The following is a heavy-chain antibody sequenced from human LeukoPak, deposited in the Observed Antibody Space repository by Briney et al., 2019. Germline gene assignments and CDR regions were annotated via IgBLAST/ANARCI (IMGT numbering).Heavy chain of an antibody. CDR1: GGSISSYY. D-gene: IGHD5-18*01. J-gene: IGHJ6*03. CDR2: IYYSGSA. V-gene: IGHV4-59*01. CDR3: ARLTAYYYMDV. Sequence: SETLSLTCTVSGGSISSYYWSWIRQPPGKGLEWIGYIYYSGSANYNPSLKSRVTISVDTSKNQFSLKLSSVTAADTAVYYCARLTAYYYMDVWGKGTTVTVSS.